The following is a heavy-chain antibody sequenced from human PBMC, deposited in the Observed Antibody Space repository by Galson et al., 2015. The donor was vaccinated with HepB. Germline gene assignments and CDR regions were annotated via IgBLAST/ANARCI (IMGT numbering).Heavy chain of an antibody. Sequence: SLRLSCAASGFTFSTYDMNWVRQAPGKGLEWVSFISRGGDDKYYTDSLRGRFTISRDDAKNSLYLQINSLTVEDTAVYYCARGLRLRDSNVVVPPAPDYWGQGPLVTVSS. D-gene: IGHD2-2*01. CDR1: GFTFSTYD. V-gene: IGHV3-21*06. J-gene: IGHJ4*02. CDR2: ISRGGDDK. CDR3: ARGLRLRDSNVVVPPAPDY.